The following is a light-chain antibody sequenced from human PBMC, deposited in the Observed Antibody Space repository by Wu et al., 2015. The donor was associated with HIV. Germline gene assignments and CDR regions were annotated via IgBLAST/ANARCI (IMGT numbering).Light chain of an antibody. CDR2: AAS. Sequence: IQMTQSPSSLSASVGDRVTITCRASQNIRNYLNWYQQKPGKAPKLLISAASSLQGGVSSRFSGSGSGTHFTLTISSLQPEDFATYHCQQTYSTPAWTFGQGTKVEMK. J-gene: IGKJ1*01. V-gene: IGKV1-39*01. CDR1: QNIRNY. CDR3: QQTYSTPAWT.